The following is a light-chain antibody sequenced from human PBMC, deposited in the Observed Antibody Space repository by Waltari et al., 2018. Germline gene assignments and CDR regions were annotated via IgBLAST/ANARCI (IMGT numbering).Light chain of an antibody. V-gene: IGKV1-5*03. CDR3: QQYDSYPFT. CDR1: QTISSW. J-gene: IGKJ3*01. CDR2: KAS. Sequence: DIQMTQSPSTLSASVGDRVTITSRASQTISSWLAWYQQTPGKPPKLLIYKASSLESGVPSTFSGSGSGTEFTLTISSLQPDDFATYYCQQYDSYPFTFGPGTRVDIK.